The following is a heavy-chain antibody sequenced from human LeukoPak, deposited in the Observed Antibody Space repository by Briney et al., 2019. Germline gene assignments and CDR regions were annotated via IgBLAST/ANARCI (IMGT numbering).Heavy chain of an antibody. CDR3: ARGFRFRYYYYYMDV. J-gene: IGHJ6*03. D-gene: IGHD2/OR15-2a*01. Sequence: SETLSLTCAVYGGSFSGYYWSWIRQPPGKGLEWIGEINHSGSTNYNPSLRSRVTISVDTSKNQFSLKLSSVTAADTAVYYCARGFRFRYYYYYMDVWGKGTTATVSS. V-gene: IGHV4-34*01. CDR1: GGSFSGYY. CDR2: INHSGST.